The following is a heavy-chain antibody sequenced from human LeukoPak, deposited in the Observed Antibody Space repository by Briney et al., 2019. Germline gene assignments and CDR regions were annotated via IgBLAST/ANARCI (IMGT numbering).Heavy chain of an antibody. V-gene: IGHV3-74*01. CDR3: VRGTYYYDSSGSGLLSAFDI. J-gene: IGHJ3*02. CDR1: GFTFSSYW. Sequence: GGSLRLSCAASGFTFSSYWMHWVRQAPGKGVVWVSRINSDGSSTSYADSVKGRFTISRDNAKNTLYLQMNSLRAEDTAVYYCVRGTYYYDSSGSGLLSAFDIWGQGTMVTVSS. D-gene: IGHD3-22*01. CDR2: INSDGSST.